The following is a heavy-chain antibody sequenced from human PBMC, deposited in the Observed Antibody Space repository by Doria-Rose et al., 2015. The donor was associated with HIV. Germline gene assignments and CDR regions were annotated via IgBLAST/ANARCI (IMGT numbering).Heavy chain of an antibody. D-gene: IGHD3-16*01. Sequence: QVQLQESGPGLVKPSETLSLTCTVSGASISGDNYWGWIRQPPGKGLEWIGSYYSSGRTYYNPSLKSRVTISADTSKNQFSLNLSSLTAADTAVYYCVMMPHYWGQGTLVTVSS. V-gene: IGHV4-38-2*02. CDR2: YYSSGRT. J-gene: IGHJ4*02. CDR3: VMMPHY. CDR1: GASISGDNY.